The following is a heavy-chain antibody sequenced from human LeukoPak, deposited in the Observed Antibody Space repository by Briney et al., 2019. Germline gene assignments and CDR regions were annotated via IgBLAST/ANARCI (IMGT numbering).Heavy chain of an antibody. J-gene: IGHJ3*02. Sequence: GASXKVXCKVSGYTLTELSMHWVRQAPGKGLEWMGGFDPEDGETIYAQKFQGRVTMTEDTSTDTAYMELSSLRSEDTAVYYCATITWVDAFDIWGQGTMVTVSS. CDR1: GYTLTELS. D-gene: IGHD1-14*01. CDR2: FDPEDGET. CDR3: ATITWVDAFDI. V-gene: IGHV1-24*01.